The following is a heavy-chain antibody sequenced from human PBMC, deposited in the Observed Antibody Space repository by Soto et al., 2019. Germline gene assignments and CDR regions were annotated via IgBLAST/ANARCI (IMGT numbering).Heavy chain of an antibody. V-gene: IGHV1-18*01. Sequence: GASVKVSCKTSGYAFSGYRLSWVRQGPGQGLEWMGWISGYNGNTDYAQKFQGRVTMTTDTSTSTAYMELRSLRSDDTAVYYCARDLGPPNWFDSWGQGTLVTVS. J-gene: IGHJ5*01. CDR2: ISGYNGNT. D-gene: IGHD2-8*01. CDR1: GYAFSGYR. CDR3: ARDLGPPNWFDS.